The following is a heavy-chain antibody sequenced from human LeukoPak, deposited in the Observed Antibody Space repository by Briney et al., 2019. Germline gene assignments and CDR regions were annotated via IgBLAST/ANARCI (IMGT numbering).Heavy chain of an antibody. V-gene: IGHV4-59*01. D-gene: IGHD6-19*01. J-gene: IGHJ5*02. CDR3: AREKSSGWYKGGFDP. Sequence: SETLSLTCTVSGGYIGSFYWSWIRQPPGKGLEWIGNIYYSGSTNYNPSLKSRVTISADTSKNQFSLKLSSVTAADTAVYYCAREKSSGWYKGGFDPWGQGTLVTVSS. CDR2: IYYSGST. CDR1: GGYIGSFY.